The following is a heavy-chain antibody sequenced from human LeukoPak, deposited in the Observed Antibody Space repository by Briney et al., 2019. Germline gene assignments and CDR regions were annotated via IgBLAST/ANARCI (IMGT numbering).Heavy chain of an antibody. V-gene: IGHV3-7*01. CDR2: INQDGSEI. CDR3: ARDRAALALFDY. Sequence: PGGSLRLSCAASGFTFSSYWMSWVRQAPGTGLEWLANINQDGSEIHYVDSVKGRFTISRDNAKNSVYLQMNSLRGEDSATYYCARDRAALALFDYWGQGTLVTVSS. D-gene: IGHD6-13*01. J-gene: IGHJ4*02. CDR1: GFTFSSYW.